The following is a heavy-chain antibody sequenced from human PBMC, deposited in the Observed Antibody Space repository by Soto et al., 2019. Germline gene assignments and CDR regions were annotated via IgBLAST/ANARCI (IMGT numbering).Heavy chain of an antibody. J-gene: IGHJ4*02. Sequence: QVQLVQSGAEVKKPGSSVKVSCKASGGTFSSYAISWVRQAPGQGLEWMGGIIPIFGTANYAQKFQGRVTITADKSTSTAYMELSSLRSEDTAVYYCARAGVYYYDSSGYYNGYWGQGTLVTVSS. D-gene: IGHD3-22*01. V-gene: IGHV1-69*06. CDR2: IIPIFGTA. CDR3: ARAGVYYYDSSGYYNGY. CDR1: GGTFSSYA.